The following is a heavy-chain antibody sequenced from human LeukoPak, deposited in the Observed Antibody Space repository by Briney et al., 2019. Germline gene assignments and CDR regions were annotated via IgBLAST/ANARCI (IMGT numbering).Heavy chain of an antibody. V-gene: IGHV3-23*01. Sequence: PGGSLRLSCAASGFTFSSYAISWVRQAPGKGLEWVSAISGSGGSTYYADSVKGRFTISRDNSKNTLYLQMNSLRAEDTAVYYCAKDPRGSSQPSGVFDYWGQGTLVTVSP. CDR1: GFTFSSYA. CDR3: AKDPRGSSQPSGVFDY. D-gene: IGHD3-10*01. J-gene: IGHJ4*02. CDR2: ISGSGGST.